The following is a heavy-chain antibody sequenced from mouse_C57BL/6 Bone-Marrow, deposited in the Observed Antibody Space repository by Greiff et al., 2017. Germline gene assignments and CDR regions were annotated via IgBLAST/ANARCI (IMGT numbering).Heavy chain of an antibody. V-gene: IGHV14-4*01. CDR2: IDPENGDT. CDR1: GFNIKDYY. CDR3: TLGYFDV. Sequence: VQLQQSGAELVRPGASVKLSCTASGFNIKDYYMHWVKQRPEQGLEWIGWIDPENGDTEYASKFQGKATITADTSSNTAYLQLSSLTSEDTAVYYCTLGYFDVWGTGTTVTVSS. J-gene: IGHJ1*03.